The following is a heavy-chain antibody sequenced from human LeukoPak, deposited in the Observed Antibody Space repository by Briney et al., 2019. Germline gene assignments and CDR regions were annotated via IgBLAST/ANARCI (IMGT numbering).Heavy chain of an antibody. V-gene: IGHV2-70*11. Sequence: SGPALVKPTQTLTLTCTFSGLSLSTSGVCVSWIRQPPGKALEWRARIDWDDDKYYSTSLKTRLTISKDTSKNQVVLTMTNMDPVDTATYYCARGLRRYYYGSENHRYARCYFDYWGQGTLVTVSS. D-gene: IGHD3-10*01. CDR1: GLSLSTSGVC. CDR2: IDWDDDK. J-gene: IGHJ4*02. CDR3: ARGLRRYYYGSENHRYARCYFDY.